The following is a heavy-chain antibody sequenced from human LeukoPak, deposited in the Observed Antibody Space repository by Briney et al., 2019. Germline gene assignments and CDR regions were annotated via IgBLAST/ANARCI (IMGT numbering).Heavy chain of an antibody. CDR3: ARGVDLYFDY. CDR1: GLTFSSYS. V-gene: IGHV3-21*01. Sequence: GGSLRLSCAASGLTFSSYSMNWVRQAPGKGLEWVSSISSSSSYIYYADSVKGRFTISRDNAKNSLYLQMNSLRAEDTAVYYCARGVDLYFDYWGQGTLATVSS. CDR2: ISSSSSYI. D-gene: IGHD3/OR15-3a*01. J-gene: IGHJ4*02.